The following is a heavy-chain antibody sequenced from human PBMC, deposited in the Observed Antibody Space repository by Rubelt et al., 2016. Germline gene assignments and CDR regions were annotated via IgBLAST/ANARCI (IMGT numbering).Heavy chain of an antibody. CDR1: GFSLTTAGEG. Sequence: QITLKESGPTLVKPTQTLTLTCSFSGFSLTTAGEGVGWFRQPPGKALEWLARIDWDDDEYYSPSLKTRLTISKDASKKQVVLTMTSMDPVDTATYDCARTYSIAGPGINYGMDVWGQGTTVTVSS. J-gene: IGHJ6*02. CDR3: ARTYSIAGPGINYGMDV. D-gene: IGHD6-19*01. CDR2: IDWDDDE. V-gene: IGHV2-70*12.